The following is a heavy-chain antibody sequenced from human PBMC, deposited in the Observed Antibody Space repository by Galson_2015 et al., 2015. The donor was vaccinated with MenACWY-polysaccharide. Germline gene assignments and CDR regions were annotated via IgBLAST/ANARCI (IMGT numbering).Heavy chain of an antibody. Sequence: SLRLSCAASGARFSNSAMHWVCQAPGKGLEWMAVIQYDGSIKVYADSVKGRFTISGDNSKNTVYLEMNTLGFEDTAVYYCARQGSSSVFHAFDIWGQGTMVTVSS. V-gene: IGHV3-33*01. J-gene: IGHJ3*02. D-gene: IGHD6-25*01. CDR3: ARQGSSSVFHAFDI. CDR1: GARFSNSA. CDR2: IQYDGSIK.